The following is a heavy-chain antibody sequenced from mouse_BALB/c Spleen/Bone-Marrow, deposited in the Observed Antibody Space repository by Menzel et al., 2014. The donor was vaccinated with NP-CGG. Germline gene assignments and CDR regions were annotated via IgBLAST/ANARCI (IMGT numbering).Heavy chain of an antibody. J-gene: IGHJ4*01. Sequence: QLQQPGAELVRPGASLTLSCKASGYTFTDYEMHWVKQTPVHGLEWIGAIDPETGGTAYNQKFKDKATLTADKSSSTAYMELRSLTSEDSGVYYCTRHWDYAMDYWGQGTTVTVSS. D-gene: IGHD4-1*01. V-gene: IGHV1-15*01. CDR3: TRHWDYAMDY. CDR2: IDPETGGT. CDR1: GYTFTDYE.